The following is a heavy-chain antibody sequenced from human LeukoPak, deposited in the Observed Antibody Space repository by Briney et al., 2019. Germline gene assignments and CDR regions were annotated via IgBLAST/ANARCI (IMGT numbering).Heavy chain of an antibody. CDR2: IYTSGST. CDR3: ARLDYGDLYFDY. D-gene: IGHD4-17*01. Sequence: SETLSLTCTVSGDSISRSTHFWGWIRQPAGKGLEWIGRIYTSGSTNYNPSLKSRVTISVDTSKNQFSLKLSSVTAADTAVYYCARLDYGDLYFDYWGQGTLVTVSS. J-gene: IGHJ4*02. V-gene: IGHV4-61*02. CDR1: GDSISRSTHF.